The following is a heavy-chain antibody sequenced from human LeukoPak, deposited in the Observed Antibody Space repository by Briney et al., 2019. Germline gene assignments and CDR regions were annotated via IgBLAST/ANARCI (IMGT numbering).Heavy chain of an antibody. Sequence: ASVKVSCKASGYTFTSYDINWVRQATGQGLEWMGWMNPNSGNTGYAQKFQGRVTMTRNTSISTAYMELSSLRSDDTAVYYCARGSGGATIFDYWGQGTLVTVSS. CDR2: MNPNSGNT. CDR3: ARGSGGATIFDY. V-gene: IGHV1-8*01. D-gene: IGHD1-26*01. CDR1: GYTFTSYD. J-gene: IGHJ4*02.